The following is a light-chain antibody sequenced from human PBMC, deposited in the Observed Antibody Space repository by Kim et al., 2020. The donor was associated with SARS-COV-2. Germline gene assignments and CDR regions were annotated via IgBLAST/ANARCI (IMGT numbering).Light chain of an antibody. V-gene: IGKV1-27*01. Sequence: ASVGDRVTSTCRASQDIKNYLAWYRQKPGKVPEVLIYAASILQSGVPSRSSGSGSGTDFTLTINSLQPEDVATYYCQKYNSAPWTFGQGTKVDIK. J-gene: IGKJ1*01. CDR3: QKYNSAPWT. CDR2: AAS. CDR1: QDIKNY.